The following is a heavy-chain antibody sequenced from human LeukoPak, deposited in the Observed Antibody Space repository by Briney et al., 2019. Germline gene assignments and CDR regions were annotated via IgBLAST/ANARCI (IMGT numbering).Heavy chain of an antibody. Sequence: GSVKVSCKAAGYTFTGYYMHWVRQAPGQRLEWMGWINPNSGGTNCAQKFQGRVTMTRDTSISTAYMELSRLRSDDTAVYYCARDSNRVDSSSYYYVGAFDIWGQGTMVTLSS. CDR1: GYTFTGYY. J-gene: IGHJ3*02. CDR2: INPNSGGT. CDR3: ARDSNRVDSSSYYYVGAFDI. D-gene: IGHD3-22*01. V-gene: IGHV1-2*02.